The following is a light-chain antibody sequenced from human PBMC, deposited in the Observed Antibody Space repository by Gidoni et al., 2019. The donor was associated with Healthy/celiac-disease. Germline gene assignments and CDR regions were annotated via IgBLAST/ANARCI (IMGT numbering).Light chain of an antibody. CDR1: SSNTGADYD. Sequence: QSVLTQPPSVSGAPGQRVPISCTGSSSNTGADYDVHWYQQLPGTAPKVLIYGNSNRPSGVPDRFSGSKSGTSASLAISGLQAEDEADYYCQSYDSSLSVVFGGGTKLTVL. CDR3: QSYDSSLSVV. J-gene: IGLJ2*01. V-gene: IGLV1-40*01. CDR2: GNS.